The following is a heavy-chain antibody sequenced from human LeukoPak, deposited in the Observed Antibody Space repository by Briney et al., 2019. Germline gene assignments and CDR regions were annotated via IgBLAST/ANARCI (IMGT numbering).Heavy chain of an antibody. J-gene: IGHJ4*02. V-gene: IGHV4-34*01. Sequence: SETLSLTCAVYGVSFSGYYWSWIRQPPGKGLEWIGEINHSGSTNYNPSLKSRVTISVDTSKNQFSLKQSSVTAADTAVYYCARWSSGWYGTYFDYWGQGTLVTVSS. D-gene: IGHD6-19*01. CDR1: GVSFSGYY. CDR2: INHSGST. CDR3: ARWSSGWYGTYFDY.